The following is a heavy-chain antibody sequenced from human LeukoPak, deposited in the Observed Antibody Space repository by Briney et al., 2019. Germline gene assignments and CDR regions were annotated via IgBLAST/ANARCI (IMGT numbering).Heavy chain of an antibody. J-gene: IGHJ6*02. Sequence: ASVTVSCKASGGTFSSYAISWVRQAPGQGLEWMGGIIPIFGTANYAQKFQGRVTITADESTSTAYMELSSLRSEDTAVYYCARGSSVTIFGVVLGYVYGMDVWGQGTTVTVSS. V-gene: IGHV1-69*13. D-gene: IGHD3-3*01. CDR1: GGTFSSYA. CDR3: ARGSSVTIFGVVLGYVYGMDV. CDR2: IIPIFGTA.